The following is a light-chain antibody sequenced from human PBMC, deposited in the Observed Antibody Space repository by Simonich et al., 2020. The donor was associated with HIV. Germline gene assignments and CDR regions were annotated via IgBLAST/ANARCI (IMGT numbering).Light chain of an antibody. CDR1: QSINNW. V-gene: IGKV1-5*03. CDR3: QQYNSHFPT. J-gene: IGKJ1*01. CDR2: KAS. Sequence: IQMTQSPSPLSASVGDRVTITCRASQSINNWLAWYQKKPGKDPKLLIYKASTLESGFPSTFSGSGSGTEFTLTISSLQPDDFATYYCQQYNSHFPTFGQGTKVEIK.